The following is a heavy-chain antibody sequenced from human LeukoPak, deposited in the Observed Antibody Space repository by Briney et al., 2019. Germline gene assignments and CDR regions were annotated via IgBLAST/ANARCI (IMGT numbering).Heavy chain of an antibody. CDR2: ISSSSSTI. D-gene: IGHD3-9*01. CDR3: ARDTYDILTGYAPDI. CDR1: GFTFSSYS. J-gene: IGHJ3*02. Sequence: HPGGSLRLSCAASGFTFSSYSMNWVRQAPGKGLEWVSYISSSSSTIYYADSVKGRFTISRDNAKNSLYLQMSSLRDEDTAVYYCARDTYDILTGYAPDIWGQGTMVTVSS. V-gene: IGHV3-48*02.